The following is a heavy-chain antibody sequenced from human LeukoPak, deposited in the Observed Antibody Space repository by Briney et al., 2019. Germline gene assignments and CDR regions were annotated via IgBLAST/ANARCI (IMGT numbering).Heavy chain of an antibody. Sequence: GGSLRLSCAASGFTFSSYWMHWVRQAPGKGLVWVSRINSDGSSTSYADSVKGRFTISRDNAKNTLYLKMNSLRAENTAVYYCARGAGDTMVRGVITSYYYYGMDVWGKGTTVTVSS. V-gene: IGHV3-74*01. J-gene: IGHJ6*04. CDR2: INSDGSST. D-gene: IGHD3-10*01. CDR3: ARGAGDTMVRGVITSYYYYGMDV. CDR1: GFTFSSYW.